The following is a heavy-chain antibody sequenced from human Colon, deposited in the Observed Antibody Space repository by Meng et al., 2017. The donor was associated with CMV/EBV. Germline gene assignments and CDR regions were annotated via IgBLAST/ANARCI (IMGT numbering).Heavy chain of an antibody. CDR3: ARLSHYYGSGSYYKDYYYGMDV. CDR2: ISPGQSDT. D-gene: IGHD3-10*01. Sequence: GESLKISCKGSGYSFNNYWIGWVRQMPGKGLEWMGIISPGQSDTRYSPSFQGHVTISADQSISTAYLQWSSLKASDTAMYYCARLSHYYGSGSYYKDYYYGMDVWGQGTTVTVSS. J-gene: IGHJ6*02. CDR1: GYSFNNYW. V-gene: IGHV5-51*01.